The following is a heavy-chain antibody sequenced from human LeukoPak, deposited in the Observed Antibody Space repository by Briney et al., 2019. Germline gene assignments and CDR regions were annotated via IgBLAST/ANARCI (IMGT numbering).Heavy chain of an antibody. CDR1: GFPFSSYA. J-gene: IGHJ4*02. CDR2: ISGSGGTT. D-gene: IGHD3-22*01. V-gene: IGHV3-23*01. CDR3: AKDYYDSSGYYYIFDY. Sequence: PGGSLRLSCAASGFPFSSYAMSWVRQAPGKGLEWVSAISGSGGTTYYADSVKGRFTISRDNSKNTLYLQMNSLRAEDTAVYYCAKDYYDSSGYYYIFDYWGQGTLVTVSS.